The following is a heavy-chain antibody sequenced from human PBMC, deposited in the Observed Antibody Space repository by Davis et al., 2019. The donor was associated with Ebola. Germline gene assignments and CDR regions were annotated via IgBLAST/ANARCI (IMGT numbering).Heavy chain of an antibody. CDR2: IIPIFGTA. J-gene: IGHJ5*02. V-gene: IGHV1-69*13. CDR3: AREFGSVQNWFDP. D-gene: IGHD1-1*01. Sequence: SVKVSCKASGGTFSSYAISWVRQAPGQGLEWMGGIIPIFGTANYAQKFQGRVTITADESTSTAYMELSSLRSEDTAVYYCAREFGSVQNWFDPWGQGTLVTVSS. CDR1: GGTFSSYA.